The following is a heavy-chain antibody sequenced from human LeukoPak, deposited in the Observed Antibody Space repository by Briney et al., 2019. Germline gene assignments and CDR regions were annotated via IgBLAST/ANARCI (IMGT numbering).Heavy chain of an antibody. Sequence: GRSLRLSCAASGLTFDDYAMHWVRQAPGKGLEWVSGISWNSGSIGYADSVKGRFTISRDNAKNSLYLQMNSLRAEDTALYYCAKDTRSRGGYYYYYMDVWGKGTTVTVSS. CDR3: AKDTRSRGGYYYYYMDV. CDR1: GLTFDDYA. CDR2: ISWNSGSI. J-gene: IGHJ6*03. D-gene: IGHD3-10*01. V-gene: IGHV3-9*01.